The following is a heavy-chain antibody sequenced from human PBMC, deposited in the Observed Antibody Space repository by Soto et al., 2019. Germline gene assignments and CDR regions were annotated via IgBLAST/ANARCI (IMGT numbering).Heavy chain of an antibody. CDR3: ARDHHRYSGYDYVDY. V-gene: IGHV3-11*05. D-gene: IGHD5-12*01. CDR1: GFTFSDYY. CDR2: ISSSSSYT. J-gene: IGHJ4*02. Sequence: VGSLRLSCAASGFTFSDYYMSWIRQAPGKGLVLVSYISSSSSYTNYADSVKGRFTISRDNAKNSLYLQMNSLRAEDTAVYYCARDHHRYSGYDYVDYWGQGTPVTVS.